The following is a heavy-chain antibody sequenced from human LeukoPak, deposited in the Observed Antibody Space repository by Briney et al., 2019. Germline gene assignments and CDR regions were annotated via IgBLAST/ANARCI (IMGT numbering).Heavy chain of an antibody. CDR1: GGSITGYY. D-gene: IGHD2-2*01. CDR2: IYYSGST. CDR3: ASLPTSGQQKDAFDI. V-gene: IGHV4-39*07. Sequence: SETLSLTCTVSGGSITGYYWGWIRQPPGKGLEWIGSIYYSGSTYYNPSLKSRVTISVDTFKNQFSLKLSSVTAADTAVYYCASLPTSGQQKDAFDIWGQGTMVTVSS. J-gene: IGHJ3*02.